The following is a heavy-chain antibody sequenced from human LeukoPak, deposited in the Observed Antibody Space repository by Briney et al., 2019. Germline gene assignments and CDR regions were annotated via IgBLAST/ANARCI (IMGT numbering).Heavy chain of an antibody. CDR1: GGSISSSNW. J-gene: IGHJ4*02. V-gene: IGHV4-4*02. CDR2: IYHSGST. CDR3: ARDSRGYYYDSSGYYLFDY. Sequence: RSSESPSLTCAVSGGSISSSNWWSWVRQPPGKGLEWIGEIYHSGSTNYNPSLKSRVTIAVDKSKNQFSLKLSSVTAADTAVYYCARDSRGYYYDSSGYYLFDYWGQGTLVTVSS. D-gene: IGHD3-22*01.